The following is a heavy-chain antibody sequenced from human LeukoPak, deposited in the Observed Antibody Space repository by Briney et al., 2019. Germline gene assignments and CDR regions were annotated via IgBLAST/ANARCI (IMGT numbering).Heavy chain of an antibody. Sequence: PSETLSLTCAVCGGTLSGHYWSWIRQPPGKGLEWIGEINHSGSTSYKTSLKSRVTISIDTSKNQFSLKLTSVTDADTAVYYCAMVLYHSGRPGPWGQGTLVTVSS. V-gene: IGHV4-34*08. CDR3: AMVLYHSGRPGP. CDR1: GGTLSGHY. D-gene: IGHD2-2*01. J-gene: IGHJ5*02. CDR2: INHSGST.